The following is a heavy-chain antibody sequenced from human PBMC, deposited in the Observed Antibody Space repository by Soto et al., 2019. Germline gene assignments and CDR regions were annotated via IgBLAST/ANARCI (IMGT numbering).Heavy chain of an antibody. J-gene: IGHJ4*01. CDR2: IFYSGDT. D-gene: IGHD6-19*01. Sequence: SLTLSLTYTVAGGSSNNLDGSCIRKHPGKGLEWIGYIFYSGDTNSSHSLKSRVTISVDTSKNQFSLKLSSVTTADTAVYYCARLSKCGNGSFTFVYLSRATLVSV. CDR1: GGSSNNLD. CDR3: ARLSKCGNGSFTFVY. V-gene: IGHV4-59*11.